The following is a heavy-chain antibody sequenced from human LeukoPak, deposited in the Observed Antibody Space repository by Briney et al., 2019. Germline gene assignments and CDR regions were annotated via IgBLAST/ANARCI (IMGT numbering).Heavy chain of an antibody. D-gene: IGHD3-22*01. CDR3: ARDFHRRYYDSSGHYTAFDI. CDR1: EFTFSIYS. J-gene: IGHJ3*02. CDR2: ISSSSSAM. Sequence: SGGSLRLSCAASEFTFSIYSMNWVRQAPGKGLEWISYISSSSSAMYYADSVKGRFTISRDNAKNSLYLQMNSLRAEDTAVHYCARDFHRRYYDSSGHYTAFDIWGQGTMVTVSS. V-gene: IGHV3-48*01.